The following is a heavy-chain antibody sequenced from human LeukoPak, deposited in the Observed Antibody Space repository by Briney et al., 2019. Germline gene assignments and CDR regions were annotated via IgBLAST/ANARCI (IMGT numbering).Heavy chain of an antibody. CDR3: ATGRAYSSVDY. CDR1: GGPISSYY. J-gene: IGHJ4*02. Sequence: PSETLSLTCTVSGGPISSYYWSWIRQPPGKGLEWIGCIYYTGSTNYNPSLKSRVTISVDTSKNQFSLKLNSVTAADTAVYYCATGRAYSSVDYWGQGTLVTVSS. V-gene: IGHV4-59*01. CDR2: IYYTGST. D-gene: IGHD6-19*01.